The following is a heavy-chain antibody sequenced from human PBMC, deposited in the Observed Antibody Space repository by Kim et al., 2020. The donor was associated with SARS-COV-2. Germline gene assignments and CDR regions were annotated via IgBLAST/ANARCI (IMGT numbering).Heavy chain of an antibody. CDR3: VGDRDAS. V-gene: IGHV3-23*01. J-gene: IGHJ5*02. CDR2: ST. Sequence: STYYADSVKGRFTISRDNSKSTRYLQMNSLRVEDTAMYYCVGDRDASWGQGTLVTVSS.